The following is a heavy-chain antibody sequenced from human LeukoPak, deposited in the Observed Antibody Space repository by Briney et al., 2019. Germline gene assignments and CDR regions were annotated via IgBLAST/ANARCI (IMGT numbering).Heavy chain of an antibody. V-gene: IGHV3-23*01. CDR1: GFTFSRYA. CDR3: AKEMRSGSDNNYYYYYMDV. J-gene: IGHJ6*03. CDR2: IGGSGGTT. Sequence: GGSLRLSCAASGFTFSRYAMSWVRQAPGKGLEWVSSIGGSGGTTYYADSVQGRFTISRDNSKNMLYLQMNSLRAEDTAVYYCAKEMRSGSDNNYYYYYMDVWGKGTTVTISS. D-gene: IGHD6-19*01.